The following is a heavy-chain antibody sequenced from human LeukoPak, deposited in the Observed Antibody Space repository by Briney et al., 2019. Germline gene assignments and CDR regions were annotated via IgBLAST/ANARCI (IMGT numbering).Heavy chain of an antibody. V-gene: IGHV3-30*04. CDR3: AREGYSPRDGYNFNFDY. J-gene: IGHJ4*02. D-gene: IGHD5-24*01. CDR1: GFTFSSYA. Sequence: GGSLRLSCAASGFTFSSYAMHWVRQAPGKGLGWVAVISYDGGYKYYADSVKGRFTISRDNAKNSLYLQMNSLKAEDTAVYYCAREGYSPRDGYNFNFDYWGQGTLVTVSS. CDR2: ISYDGGYK.